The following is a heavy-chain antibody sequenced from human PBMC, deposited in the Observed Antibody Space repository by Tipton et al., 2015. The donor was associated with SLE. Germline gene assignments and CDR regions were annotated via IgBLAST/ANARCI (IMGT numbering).Heavy chain of an antibody. CDR1: GGSFGPYY. D-gene: IGHD3-3*01. CDR3: ARLLTIFGVVN. Sequence: TLSLTCTVSGGSFGPYYWNWIRQSPGKGLEWIGDVYYTGSANYNPSLKSRLTISMDTSKNQFSLDLRSVTAADTAVYYCARLLTIFGVVNWGQGTLVTVSS. CDR2: VYYTGSA. V-gene: IGHV4-59*12. J-gene: IGHJ4*02.